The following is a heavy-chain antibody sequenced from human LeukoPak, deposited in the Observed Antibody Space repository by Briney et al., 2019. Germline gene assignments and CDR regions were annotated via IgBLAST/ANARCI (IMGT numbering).Heavy chain of an antibody. CDR2: IIPMFDTI. D-gene: IGHD6-6*01. CDR1: GGTFSNFG. CDR3: ARDVLAARHPAYFDY. V-gene: IGHV1-69*05. Sequence: SVKVSCKASGGTFSNFGISWVRQAPGQGLEWMGGIIPMFDTINYAQKFQGRVTIATDESTSTAYMELSSLRSDDTAVYYCARDVLAARHPAYFDYWGQGTLVTVSS. J-gene: IGHJ4*02.